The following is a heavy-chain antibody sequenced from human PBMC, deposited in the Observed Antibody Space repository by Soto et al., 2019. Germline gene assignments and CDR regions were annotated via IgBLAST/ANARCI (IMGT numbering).Heavy chain of an antibody. CDR3: ARARIVGATSVNWFDP. CDR1: GYTFTSYG. Sequence: AASVKVSCKASGYTFTSYGISWVRQAPGQGLEWMGWISAYNGNTNYAQKLQGRVTMTTDTSTSTAYMELRSLRSDDTAVYYCARARIVGATSVNWFDPWGQGTLVTVSS. J-gene: IGHJ5*02. CDR2: ISAYNGNT. V-gene: IGHV1-18*01. D-gene: IGHD1-26*01.